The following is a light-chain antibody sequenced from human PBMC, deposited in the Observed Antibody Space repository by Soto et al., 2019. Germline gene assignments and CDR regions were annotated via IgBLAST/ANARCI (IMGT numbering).Light chain of an antibody. CDR2: NDN. V-gene: IGLV3-21*02. Sequence: SYELTQSSSVSVAPGQTARITCGGDNIGSKRVHWYQHKPGQAPVLVVYNDNVRPSGIPERFSGSNSGNTATLIISRVEAGDEADYYCQAWDSSGDWIVGGGTKVTVL. J-gene: IGLJ2*01. CDR3: QAWDSSGDWI. CDR1: NIGSKR.